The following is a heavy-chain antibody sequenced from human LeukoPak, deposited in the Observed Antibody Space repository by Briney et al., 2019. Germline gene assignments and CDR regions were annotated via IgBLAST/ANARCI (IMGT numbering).Heavy chain of an antibody. CDR3: AREYDYVWGSYRNYYMDV. J-gene: IGHJ6*03. CDR1: GGSISSSSYY. V-gene: IGHV3-21*01. D-gene: IGHD3-16*02. CDR2: ISSSSSYI. Sequence: PSETLSLTCTVSGGSISSSSYYWGWVRQAPGKGLEWVSSISSSSSYIYYADSVKGRFTISRDNAKNSLYLQMNSLRAEDTAVYYCAREYDYVWGSYRNYYMDVWGKGTTVTVSS.